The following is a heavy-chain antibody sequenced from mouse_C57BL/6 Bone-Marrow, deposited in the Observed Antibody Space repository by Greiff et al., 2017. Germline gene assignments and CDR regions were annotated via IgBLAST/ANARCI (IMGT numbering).Heavy chain of an antibody. V-gene: IGHV1-52*01. CDR2: IDPSDSDT. CDR1: GYTFTSYW. CDR3: ARDWDWYFDV. J-gene: IGHJ1*03. Sequence: QVQLQQPGAELVRPGSSVKLSCKASGYTFTSYWLHWVKQRPIQGLEWIGNIDPSDSDTPYNQKFKDKAKLTVDKSSSTAYRPLSSRTSEESAVYYCARDWDWYFDVWGTGTTVTVSS.